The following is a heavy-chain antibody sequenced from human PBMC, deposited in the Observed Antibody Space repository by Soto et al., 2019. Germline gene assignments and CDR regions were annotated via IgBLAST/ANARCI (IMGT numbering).Heavy chain of an antibody. CDR1: GYTFTSYG. CDR2: ISAYNGNT. V-gene: IGHV1-18*04. D-gene: IGHD1-20*01. J-gene: IGHJ4*02. Sequence: EASVKVSCKASGYTFTSYGISWVRQAPGQGLEWMGWISAYNGNTNYAQKLQGRVTTTTDTSTSAAYMELRSLRSDDTAVYYCARDAYSITGTTILDYWGQGTLVTVSS. CDR3: ARDAYSITGTTILDY.